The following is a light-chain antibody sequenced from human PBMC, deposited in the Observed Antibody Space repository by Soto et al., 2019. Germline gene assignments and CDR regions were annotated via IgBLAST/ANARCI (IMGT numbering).Light chain of an antibody. Sequence: ETVLTQSPGTLSLSPGERVTLSCRASQSVCSRCLAWYQQKPGQSPRLLIYGASSKATGIPDRFSGSGSGTAFTLTITRLAPEDFAVYYCQHYGTTPWTFGQGTKVGIK. CDR3: QHYGTTPWT. CDR1: QSVCSRC. J-gene: IGKJ1*01. V-gene: IGKV3-20*01. CDR2: GAS.